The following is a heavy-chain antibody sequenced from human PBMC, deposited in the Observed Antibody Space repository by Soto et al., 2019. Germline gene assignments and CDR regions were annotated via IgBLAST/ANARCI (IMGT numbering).Heavy chain of an antibody. Sequence: EVQLVESGGGLVQPGGSLRLSCAASGFTFSSYSMNWVRQAPGKGLEWVSYISSSSSTIYYADSVKGRFTISRDNAKNSLYLQMNSLRAEDTAVYYCAREAQLGYYDSSGYATAIDYWGQGTLVTVSS. CDR1: GFTFSSYS. V-gene: IGHV3-48*04. J-gene: IGHJ4*02. D-gene: IGHD3-22*01. CDR3: AREAQLGYYDSSGYATAIDY. CDR2: ISSSSSTI.